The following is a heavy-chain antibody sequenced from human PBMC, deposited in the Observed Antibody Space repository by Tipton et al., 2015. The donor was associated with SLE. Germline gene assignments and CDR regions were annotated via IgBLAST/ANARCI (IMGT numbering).Heavy chain of an antibody. Sequence: TLSLTCTVSGGSMSALQWSWIRQPPGKGLEWIGSFFYDGSTSNNPSLKSRVTVSLDTSKNQFSLRLTSVTAADTAIYYCARVDYGGNSVWYFDLWGRGTLVTVSS. CDR1: GGSMSALQ. CDR3: ARVDYGGNSVWYFDL. CDR2: FFYDGST. V-gene: IGHV4-59*08. J-gene: IGHJ2*01. D-gene: IGHD4-23*01.